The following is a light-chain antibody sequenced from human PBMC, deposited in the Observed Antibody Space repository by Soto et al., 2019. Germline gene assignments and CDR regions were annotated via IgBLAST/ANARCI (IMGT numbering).Light chain of an antibody. CDR3: GTWDSSLNTEI. Sequence: QSALTQAPSVSAAPGQKVTISCSGSSSNIGNNYVFWYQQHLPGTAPKLLIYENNRRPSEIPDRFSGSKSGTSATLDITGLQTGDEADYYCGTWDSSLNTEIFGGGTKVTVL. V-gene: IGLV1-51*02. J-gene: IGLJ2*01. CDR1: SSNIGNNY. CDR2: ENN.